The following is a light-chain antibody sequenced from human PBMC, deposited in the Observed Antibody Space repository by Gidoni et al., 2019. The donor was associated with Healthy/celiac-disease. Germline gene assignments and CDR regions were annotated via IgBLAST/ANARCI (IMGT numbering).Light chain of an antibody. CDR3: CSYAGSSTWV. CDR2: AVS. CDR1: SSDVGSYNL. Sequence: QSALTQPASVSGSPGQSTTISCTGTSSDVGSYNLLSWYQQTPGKAPKLMIYAVSKRPSGVSNRFSGSKSGNTASLTISGLQAEDEADYYCCSYAGSSTWVFGGGTKLTVL. V-gene: IGLV2-23*02. J-gene: IGLJ3*02.